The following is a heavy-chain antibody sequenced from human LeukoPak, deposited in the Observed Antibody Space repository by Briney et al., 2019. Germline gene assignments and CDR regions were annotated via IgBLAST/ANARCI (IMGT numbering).Heavy chain of an antibody. Sequence: SETLSLTCTVSGGSISSGSYYWSWIRQPAGKGLEWIGRIYTSGSTNYNPSLKSRVTISVDTSKNQFSLKLSSVTAADTAVYYCARGIQLWPPFDYWGQGTLVTVSS. CDR2: IYTSGST. CDR3: ARGIQLWPPFDY. D-gene: IGHD5-18*01. V-gene: IGHV4-61*02. J-gene: IGHJ4*02. CDR1: GGSISSGSYY.